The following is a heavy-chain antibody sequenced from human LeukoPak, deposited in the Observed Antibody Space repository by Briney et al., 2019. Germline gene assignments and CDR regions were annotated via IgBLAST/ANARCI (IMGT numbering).Heavy chain of an antibody. CDR3: AKDFPLLKSTVRWVSDYYYYYGMDV. Sequence: GGPLRLSCAASGFTFSSYAMSWVRQAPGKGLEWVSAISGSGGSTYCADSVKGRFTISRDNSKNTLYLQMNSLRAEDTAVYYCAKDFPLLKSTVRWVSDYYYYYGMDVWGQGTTVTVSS. CDR1: GFTFSSYA. V-gene: IGHV3-23*01. D-gene: IGHD4-17*01. CDR2: ISGSGGST. J-gene: IGHJ6*02.